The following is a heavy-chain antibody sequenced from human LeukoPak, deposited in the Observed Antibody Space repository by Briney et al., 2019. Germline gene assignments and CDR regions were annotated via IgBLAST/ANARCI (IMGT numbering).Heavy chain of an antibody. V-gene: IGHV4-34*01. CDR1: GGSFSGYY. D-gene: IGHD3-22*01. J-gene: IGHJ4*02. CDR3: ASGYYYGGPSDY. Sequence: PSETLSLTCAVYGGSFSGYYWSWIRQPPGKGLEWIGEINHSGSTNYNPSLKSRVTISVDTSKNQFSLKLSSVTAADTAVYYCASGYYYGGPSDYWGQGTLVTVSS. CDR2: INHSGST.